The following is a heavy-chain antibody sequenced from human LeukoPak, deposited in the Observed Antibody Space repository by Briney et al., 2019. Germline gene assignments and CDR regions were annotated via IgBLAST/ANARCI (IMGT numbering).Heavy chain of an antibody. CDR3: VRGVAAAAVHYEY. D-gene: IGHD6-13*01. Sequence: GGSLRLSCAASGFTFSSYWMHWARQGPGKGLVWVSRINTDGTTTTYADSVKGRFTISRDNAKNTLYVQMNSLRVEDTAVYYCVRGVAAAAVHYEYWGQGTLVSVSS. CDR2: INTDGTTT. V-gene: IGHV3-74*01. J-gene: IGHJ4*02. CDR1: GFTFSSYW.